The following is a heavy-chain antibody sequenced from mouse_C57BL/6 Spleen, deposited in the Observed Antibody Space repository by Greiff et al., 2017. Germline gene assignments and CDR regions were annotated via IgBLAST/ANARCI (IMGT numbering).Heavy chain of an antibody. CDR3: ARSGDSSGFAWFAY. J-gene: IGHJ3*01. CDR2: IWWDDDK. Sequence: ESGPGILQPSQTLSLTCSFSGFSLSTFGMGVGWIRQPSGKGLEWLAHIWWDDDKYYNPALKSRLTISKYTSKNQVFLKIANVDTADTATYYCARSGDSSGFAWFAYWGQGTLVTVSA. V-gene: IGHV8-8*01. CDR1: GFSLSTFGMG. D-gene: IGHD3-2*02.